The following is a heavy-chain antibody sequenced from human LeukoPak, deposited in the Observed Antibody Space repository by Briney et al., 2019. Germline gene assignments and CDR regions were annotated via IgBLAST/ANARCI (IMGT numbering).Heavy chain of an antibody. CDR3: VTMGNITVIVDPSDY. CDR2: INSDGSST. CDR1: GFTFSSYW. J-gene: IGHJ4*02. V-gene: IGHV3-74*01. Sequence: GGSLRLSCAASGFTFSSYWMHWVRQAPGKGLVWVSRINSDGSSTSYADSVKGRFTISRDNAKNTLYLQMNSLRAEDTAVYYCVTMGNITVIVDPSDYWGQGNLVTVSS. D-gene: IGHD3-22*01.